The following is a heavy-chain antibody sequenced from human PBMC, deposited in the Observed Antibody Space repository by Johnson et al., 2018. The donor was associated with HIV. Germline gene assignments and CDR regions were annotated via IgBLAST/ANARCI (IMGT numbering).Heavy chain of an antibody. V-gene: IGHV3-30-3*01. CDR2: ISYDGSNK. D-gene: IGHD2-15*01. Sequence: QVQLVESGGGLVQPGGSLRLSCAASGFTFSSYAMHWVRQAPGKGLEWVAVISYDGSNKYYADSVKGRFTISRDNSKNTLYLQMNSLRAEDTAVYYCARSVGYCSGGSCSPDASDIWGRGTMVTVSS. CDR3: ARSVGYCSGGSCSPDASDI. CDR1: GFTFSSYA. J-gene: IGHJ3*02.